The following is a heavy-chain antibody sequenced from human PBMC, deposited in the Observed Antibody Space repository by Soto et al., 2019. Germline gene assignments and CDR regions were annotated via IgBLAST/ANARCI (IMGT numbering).Heavy chain of an antibody. CDR3: ASRMTTVVMDAFDI. Sequence: GASVKVSCKASGFTFTSSAMQWVRQARGQRLEWIGWIVVGSGNTNYAQKFQERVTITRDMSTSTAYMELSSLRSEDTAVYYCASRMTTVVMDAFDIWGQGTMVTVSS. CDR2: IVVGSGNT. D-gene: IGHD4-17*01. CDR1: GFTFTSSA. V-gene: IGHV1-58*02. J-gene: IGHJ3*02.